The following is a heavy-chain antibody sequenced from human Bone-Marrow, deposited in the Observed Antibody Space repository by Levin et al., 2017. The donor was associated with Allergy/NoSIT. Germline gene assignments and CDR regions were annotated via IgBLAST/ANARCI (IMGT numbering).Heavy chain of an antibody. V-gene: IGHV3-74*01. CDR1: GFTFSVYW. CDR2: INDDGSNT. CDR3: ARAYDSSGYYQDDTFDI. D-gene: IGHD3-22*01. J-gene: IGHJ3*02. Sequence: PGGSLRLSCEASGFTFSVYWMHWVRQAPGKGLVWVSRINDDGSNTGYADSVKGRFTISRDNAKNTLYLQMNSLRADDTAVYYCARAYDSSGYYQDDTFDIWGQGTMVTVSS.